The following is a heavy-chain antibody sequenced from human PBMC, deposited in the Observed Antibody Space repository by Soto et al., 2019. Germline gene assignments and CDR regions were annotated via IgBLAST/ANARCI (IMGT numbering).Heavy chain of an antibody. CDR3: AKVVDADYYGSGPWGY. Sequence: GGSLRLSCAASGFTFSSYAMSWVRQAPGKGLEWVSAISGSGGSTYYADSVKGRFTISRDNSKNTLYLQMNSLRAEDTAVYYCAKVVDADYYGSGPWGYWGQGTLVTVSS. V-gene: IGHV3-23*01. CDR1: GFTFSSYA. J-gene: IGHJ4*02. D-gene: IGHD3-10*01. CDR2: ISGSGGST.